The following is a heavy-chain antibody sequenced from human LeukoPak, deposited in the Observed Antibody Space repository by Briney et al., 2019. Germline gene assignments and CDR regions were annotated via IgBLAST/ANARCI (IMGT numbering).Heavy chain of an antibody. CDR2: INHNGNVN. CDR1: GFTFSSYW. Sequence: GGSLRLSCAASGFTFSSYWMNWARQAPGKGLEWVASINHNGNVNYYVDSVKGRFTISRDNSKNTLYLQMNSLRVEDTAVYYCAKDQYDYVRGEFDYWGQGTLVTVSS. J-gene: IGHJ4*02. CDR3: AKDQYDYVRGEFDY. V-gene: IGHV3-7*01. D-gene: IGHD3-16*01.